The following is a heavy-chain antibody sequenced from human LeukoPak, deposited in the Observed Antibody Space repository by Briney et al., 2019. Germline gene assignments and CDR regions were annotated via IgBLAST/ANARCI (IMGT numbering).Heavy chain of an antibody. V-gene: IGHV3-21*01. D-gene: IGHD3-22*01. CDR2: ISTGSTYI. CDR1: GLTFSNYR. J-gene: IGHJ1*01. CDR3: AKDSGGDYYDSLEYFQN. Sequence: GGSLRLSCAASGLTFSNYRMNWVRQAPGKGLEWVSSISTGSTYIHYAGSVKGRFTISRDNAKSSLYLQMNSLRAEDTAVYYCAKDSGGDYYDSLEYFQNWGQGTLVTVSS.